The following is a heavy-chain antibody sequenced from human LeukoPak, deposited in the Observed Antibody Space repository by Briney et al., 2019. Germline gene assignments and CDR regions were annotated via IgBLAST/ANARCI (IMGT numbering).Heavy chain of an antibody. V-gene: IGHV5-51*01. CDR2: IYPSDSDT. J-gene: IGHJ4*02. CDR1: GYSFTSYW. CDR3: ARQEVGATSDLWSY. D-gene: IGHD1-26*01. Sequence: GESLQISCHGSGYSFTSYWIGWVRPMPGKGLEWRGIIYPSDSDTRYSPSFQGQVTISADKSISTAYLQWSSLKASDTAMYYCARQEVGATSDLWSYWGQGTLVTVSS.